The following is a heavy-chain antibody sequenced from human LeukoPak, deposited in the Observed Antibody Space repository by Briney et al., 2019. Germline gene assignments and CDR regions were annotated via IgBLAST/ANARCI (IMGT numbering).Heavy chain of an antibody. V-gene: IGHV4-59*08. Sequence: PSETLSLTCTVSGGSISSYDWSWIRQPPGKGLEWIGYTYYSGSTNYNPSLKSRVTISVDTSKNQFSLKLSSVTAADTAVYYCARHGAPGSFDYWGQGTLVTVSS. J-gene: IGHJ4*02. D-gene: IGHD3-10*01. CDR3: ARHGAPGSFDY. CDR2: TYYSGST. CDR1: GGSISSYD.